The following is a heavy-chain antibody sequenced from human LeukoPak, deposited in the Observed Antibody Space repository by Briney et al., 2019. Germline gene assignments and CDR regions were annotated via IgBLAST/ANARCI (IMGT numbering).Heavy chain of an antibody. J-gene: IGHJ6*03. CDR2: IIPIFGTA. CDR1: GGTFSTYA. Sequence: SSVKVSCTASGGTFSTYAISWVRQAPGQGLEWMGGIIPIFGTAHYAQKFQGRVTITADESTSTAYMELSSLRSEDTAVYYCARSSRYCSSTSCYDSYYYYYMDVWGKGTTVTVSS. CDR3: ARSSRYCSSTSCYDSYYYYYMDV. D-gene: IGHD2-2*01. V-gene: IGHV1-69*01.